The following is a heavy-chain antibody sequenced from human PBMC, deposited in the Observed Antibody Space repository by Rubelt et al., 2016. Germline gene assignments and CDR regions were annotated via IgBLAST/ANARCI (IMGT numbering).Heavy chain of an antibody. Sequence: QVQLVQSGTEMKMPGTSVKVSCKASGYTFTSYGFSWVRQAPGQGLEWMGWIHAYNGNTNYEQKFQDRVIMTTDTSTSTDYMERMILRSDDTALYYCVRQNPPVGSTWCDPLGQGTLVTVSS. CDR1: GYTFTSYG. CDR2: IHAYNGNT. D-gene: IGHD1-26*01. CDR3: VRQNPPVGSTWCDP. J-gene: IGHJ5*02. V-gene: IGHV1-18*01.